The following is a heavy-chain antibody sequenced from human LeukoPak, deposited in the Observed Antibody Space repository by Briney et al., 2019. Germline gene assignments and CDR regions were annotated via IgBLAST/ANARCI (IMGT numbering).Heavy chain of an antibody. CDR2: IDARSGIT. V-gene: IGHV3-48*04. CDR3: ARTYDFGRGPPGDAFDN. CDR1: GFTFRIFG. D-gene: IGHD3-3*01. Sequence: GGSLRLSCAASGFTFRIFGLNWVRQAPGKGPEWVSYIDARSGITYYADSVQGRFTISRDDARESVFLQMDGLRVDDTAVYYCARTYDFGRGPPGDAFDNWGPGTWVIVSS. J-gene: IGHJ3*02.